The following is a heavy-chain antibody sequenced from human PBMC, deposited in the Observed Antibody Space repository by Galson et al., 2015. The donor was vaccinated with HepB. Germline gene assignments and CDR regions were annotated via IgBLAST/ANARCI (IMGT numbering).Heavy chain of an antibody. Sequence: SVKVSCKASGYTFTSYGISWVRQAPGQGLEWMGWISAYNGNTNYAQKLQGRVTMTTDTSTSTAYMELRSLRSDDTAVYYCARDFYVGELDYYFDYWGQGTLVTVSS. CDR2: ISAYNGNT. D-gene: IGHD3-10*01. V-gene: IGHV1-18*01. CDR3: ARDFYVGELDYYFDY. CDR1: GYTFTSYG. J-gene: IGHJ4*02.